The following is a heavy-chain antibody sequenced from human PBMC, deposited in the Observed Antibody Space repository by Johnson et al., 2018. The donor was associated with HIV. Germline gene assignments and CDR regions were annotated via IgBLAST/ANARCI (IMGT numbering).Heavy chain of an antibody. CDR1: GFTLSNAW. CDR3: ARECSSTRWTYAFDI. Sequence: VQLVESGGGLVKPGGSLRLSCAASGFTLSNAWMSWVRQAPGKGLEWVGHIKSKTDGGTTDYAAPVKGRFTISRDDSKNTLYLQMNSLRAEDTAVYYCARECSSTRWTYAFDIWGQGTMVTVSS. D-gene: IGHD6-13*01. J-gene: IGHJ3*02. V-gene: IGHV3-15*01. CDR2: IKSKTDGGTT.